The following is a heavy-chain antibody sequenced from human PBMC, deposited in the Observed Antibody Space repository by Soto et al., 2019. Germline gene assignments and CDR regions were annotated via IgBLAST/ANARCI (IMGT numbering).Heavy chain of an antibody. CDR2: TRFDGSTE. J-gene: IGHJ4*02. CDR3: AKDLSSNGLGCGH. CDR1: GFTFNKDS. Sequence: LRLSCAASGFTFNKDSINWVRQAPGKGLQWVAVTRFDGSTEYSADSERGRFTVSRDISRNTFFLQLTNLRPDDTAMYYCAKDLSSNGLGCGHWGQGALVTVSS. D-gene: IGHD2-21*01. V-gene: IGHV3-30*18.